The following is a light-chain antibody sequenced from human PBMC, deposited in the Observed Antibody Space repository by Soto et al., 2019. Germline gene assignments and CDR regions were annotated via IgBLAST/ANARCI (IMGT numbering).Light chain of an antibody. CDR3: QKSYSTPIA. CDR1: QSISSY. J-gene: IGKJ3*01. CDR2: AES. Sequence: DIHMTQSPSSLSASVGDRVTITCRASQSISSYLNWYQQKPGKAPKILIYAESSLQSGVPSRFSGSGSGTDLTLTISSLQPEDFATYYCQKSYSTPIAFGPGTKVDIK. V-gene: IGKV1-39*01.